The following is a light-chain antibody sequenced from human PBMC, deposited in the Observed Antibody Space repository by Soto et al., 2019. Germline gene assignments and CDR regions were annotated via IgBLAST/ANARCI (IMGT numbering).Light chain of an antibody. V-gene: IGLV2-14*03. J-gene: IGLJ1*01. CDR3: SSYTSSSTLV. CDR1: SSDVGGYNY. Sequence: QSVLTQPASVSGSPVQSITISCTGTSSDVGGYNYVSWHQQHPGKAPKVMIYEVSNRPSGVSNRFSGSKSGNTASLTISGLQAEDEADYYCSSYTSSSTLVFGTGTKVTVL. CDR2: EVS.